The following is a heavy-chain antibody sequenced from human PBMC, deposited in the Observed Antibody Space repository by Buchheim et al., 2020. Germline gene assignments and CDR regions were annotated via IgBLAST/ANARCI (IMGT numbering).Heavy chain of an antibody. CDR1: GFTFSGSA. J-gene: IGHJ6*02. CDR3: TRRGSSSVVDV. Sequence: EVQLVESGGGLVQPGGSLKLSCAASGFTFSGSAMHWVRQASGKGLEWVGRIRSKANSYATAYAASVKGRFTISRDDSKNTADLQMNSLKTEDTAVYYCTRRGSSSVVDVWGQGTT. D-gene: IGHD2-15*01. CDR2: IRSKANSYAT. V-gene: IGHV3-73*01.